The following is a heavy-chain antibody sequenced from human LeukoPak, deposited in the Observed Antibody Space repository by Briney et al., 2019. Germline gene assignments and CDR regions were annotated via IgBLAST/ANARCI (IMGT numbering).Heavy chain of an antibody. V-gene: IGHV4-61*02. J-gene: IGHJ6*03. CDR1: GGSISSGSYY. Sequence: PSETLSPTCTVSGGSISSGSYYWSWIRQPAGKGLEWIGRIYTSGSTNYNPSLKSRVTISVDTSKNQFSLKLSSVTAADTAVYYCARATQGTGDQDYYYYYYMDVWGKGTTVTISS. CDR3: ARATQGTGDQDYYYYYYMDV. D-gene: IGHD7-27*01. CDR2: IYTSGST.